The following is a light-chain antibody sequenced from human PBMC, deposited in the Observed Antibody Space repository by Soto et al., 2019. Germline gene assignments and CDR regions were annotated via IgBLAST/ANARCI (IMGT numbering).Light chain of an antibody. CDR3: QQFNSWTQT. J-gene: IGKJ1*01. Sequence: EIVMTQSPATLSLSPGERATLSCRASQSVSSNLAWYQLKPGRAPRLLIYGTSTRTTGLPARFSGSGSGTEFTLTISSLKSEDFAVYYCQQFNSWTQTFGQGTKVDIK. V-gene: IGKV3-15*01. CDR2: GTS. CDR1: QSVSSN.